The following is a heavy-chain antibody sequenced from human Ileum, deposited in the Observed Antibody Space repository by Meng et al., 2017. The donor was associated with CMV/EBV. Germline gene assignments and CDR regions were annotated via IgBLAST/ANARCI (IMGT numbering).Heavy chain of an antibody. CDR3: ARDGVVSGSYLY. Sequence: GVFSRFGVSRSDMGWILRVPGGGMEGVSIISSGVTTYSADSVRSRFNISSDDSKDALYLQMNSLRADDAAVYYCARDGVVSGSYLYWGQGTLVTVSS. D-gene: IGHD1-26*01. V-gene: IGHV3-53*01. CDR1: RFGVSRSD. J-gene: IGHJ4*02. CDR2: ISSGVTT.